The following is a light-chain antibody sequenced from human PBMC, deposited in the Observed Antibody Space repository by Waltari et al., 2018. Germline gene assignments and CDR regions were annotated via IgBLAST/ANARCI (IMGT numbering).Light chain of an antibody. J-gene: IGLJ3*02. Sequence: QSALTQPASVSGSPGQSITISCTGTSSDVGSYNYVSWYQQHPGKAPKLMIYDVSNRPSGVSKRFSGSKSGNTASLTISGLQAEDEADYYCSSYASSDWVFGGGTKLTVL. CDR2: DVS. CDR1: SSDVGSYNY. V-gene: IGLV2-14*03. CDR3: SSYASSDWV.